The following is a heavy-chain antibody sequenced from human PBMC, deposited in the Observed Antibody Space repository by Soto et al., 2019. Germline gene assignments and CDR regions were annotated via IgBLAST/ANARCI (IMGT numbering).Heavy chain of an antibody. CDR2: IGGSGGST. J-gene: IGHJ4*02. D-gene: IGHD3-22*01. Sequence: GGSLRLSCAASGFTFSSYAMSWVRQAPGKGLEWVSAIGGSGGSTYYADSVKGRFTISRDNSKNTLYLQMNSLRAEDTAVYYCAKGTLFYYDSSGYYYFDYWGQGTLVTVSS. CDR1: GFTFSSYA. CDR3: AKGTLFYYDSSGYYYFDY. V-gene: IGHV3-23*01.